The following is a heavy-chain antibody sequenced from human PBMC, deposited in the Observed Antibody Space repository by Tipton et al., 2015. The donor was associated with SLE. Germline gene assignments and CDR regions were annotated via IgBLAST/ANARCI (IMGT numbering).Heavy chain of an antibody. D-gene: IGHD6-19*01. Sequence: TLSLTCTVSGGSISSHYWSWIRQPPGKGLEWIGEINHSGSTNYNPSLKSRVTISVDTSKNQFSLKLSSVTAADTAVYYCARGPLIAVAGEGYWGQGTLVTVSS. CDR1: GGSISSHY. CDR3: ARGPLIAVAGEGY. J-gene: IGHJ4*02. CDR2: INHSGST. V-gene: IGHV4-34*01.